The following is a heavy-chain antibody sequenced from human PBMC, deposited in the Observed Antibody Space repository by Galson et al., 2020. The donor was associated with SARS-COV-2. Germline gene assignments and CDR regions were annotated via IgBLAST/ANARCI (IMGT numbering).Heavy chain of an antibody. CDR2: IDWDNDK. Sequence: SGPTLVKPTQTLTLTCTFSGFSLNTSEMRVSWIRQPPGKALEWLARIDWDNDKFYRPALKTRLIISKDTSKNQVVLTMTNMDPADTATYYCARSAGSRFSSGSSWFGMDVWGQGTRVTVSS. CDR1: GFSLNTSEMR. CDR3: ARSAGSRFSSGSSWFGMDV. J-gene: IGHJ6*02. V-gene: IGHV2-70*04. D-gene: IGHD6-13*01.